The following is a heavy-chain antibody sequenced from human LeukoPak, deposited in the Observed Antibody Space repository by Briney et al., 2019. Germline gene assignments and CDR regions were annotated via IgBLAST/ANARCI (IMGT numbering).Heavy chain of an antibody. V-gene: IGHV4-61*02. D-gene: IGHD3-3*01. CDR1: GGSISSGSYY. CDR2: IYTSGST. Sequence: SQTLSLTCTVSGGSISSGSYYWSWIRQPAGKGLEWIGRIYTSGSTNYNPSLKSRVTISVDTSKNQFSLKLSSVTAADTAVYYCARDSLQGSGYYVMGDAFDIWGQGTMVTVSS. CDR3: ARDSLQGSGYYVMGDAFDI. J-gene: IGHJ3*02.